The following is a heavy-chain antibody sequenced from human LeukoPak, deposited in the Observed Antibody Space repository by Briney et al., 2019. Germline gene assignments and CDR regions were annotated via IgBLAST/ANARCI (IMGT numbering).Heavy chain of an antibody. CDR1: GYSISSGYY. CDR3: ARGIAVAGFDY. D-gene: IGHD6-19*01. Sequence: SETLSLTCTVSGYSISSGYYWGWIRQPPGKGLEWIGSIYHSGSTYYNPSLKSRVTISVDTSKNQFSLKLSSVTAADTAVYYCARGIAVAGFDYWGQGTLVIVSS. CDR2: IYHSGST. V-gene: IGHV4-38-2*02. J-gene: IGHJ4*02.